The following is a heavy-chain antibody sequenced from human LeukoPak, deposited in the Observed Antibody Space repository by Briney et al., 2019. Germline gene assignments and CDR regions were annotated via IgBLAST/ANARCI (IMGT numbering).Heavy chain of an antibody. V-gene: IGHV1-2*04. CDR1: GYTFTGYY. Sequence: ASVKVSCKASGYTFTGYYMHWVRQAPGQGLEWMGWINPNSGGTNYAQKFQGWVTMTRDTSISTAYMELSRLRSDDTAVYYCARAVSPEDYYGSGSYAFDIWGQGTMVTVSS. CDR2: INPNSGGT. D-gene: IGHD3-10*01. CDR3: ARAVSPEDYYGSGSYAFDI. J-gene: IGHJ3*02.